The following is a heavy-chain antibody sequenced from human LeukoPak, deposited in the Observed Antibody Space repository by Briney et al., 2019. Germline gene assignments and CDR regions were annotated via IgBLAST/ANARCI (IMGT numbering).Heavy chain of an antibody. CDR2: ISYDGRNK. CDR3: AREATVEWELRPFDY. CDR1: GFTFSGYA. J-gene: IGHJ4*02. V-gene: IGHV3-30-3*01. D-gene: IGHD1-26*01. Sequence: GGSLRLSCAASGFTFSGYAMHWVRQAPGKGLEWVAVISYDGRNKYYADSVKGRFTISRDNSKNTLYLQMNSLRAEDTAVYYCAREATVEWELRPFDYWGQGTLVTVS.